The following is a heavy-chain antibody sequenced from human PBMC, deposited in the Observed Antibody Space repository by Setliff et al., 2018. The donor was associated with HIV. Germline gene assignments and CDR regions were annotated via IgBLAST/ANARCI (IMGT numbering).Heavy chain of an antibody. V-gene: IGHV4-4*02. CDR2: SYHSGST. CDR1: GGSISSSNW. Sequence: SETLSLTCAVSGGSISSSNWWTWVRQPPGKGLEWIGESYHSGSTNYNPSLKSRVTISVDMSNNQFSLKVTSVTAAGTAVYYCMRGRSITIFGVAYFDFWGQGTQVTVSS. D-gene: IGHD3-3*01. CDR3: MRGRSITIFGVAYFDF. J-gene: IGHJ4*02.